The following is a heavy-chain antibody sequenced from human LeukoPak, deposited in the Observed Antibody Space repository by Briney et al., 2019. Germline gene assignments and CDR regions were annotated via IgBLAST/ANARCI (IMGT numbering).Heavy chain of an antibody. D-gene: IGHD5-12*01. V-gene: IGHV3-9*01. CDR3: AKGGGYEAQYYYYYLDV. CDR2: INWNGDTI. J-gene: IGHJ6*03. Sequence: GGSLRLSCAASGFIFDDYAMYWVRQAPGKGLEWVSGINWNGDTIGYADSVKGRFTISRDNSKNTLYLQMKSLRAEDTAVYYCAKGGGYEAQYYYYYLDVWGKGTTVTISS. CDR1: GFIFDDYA.